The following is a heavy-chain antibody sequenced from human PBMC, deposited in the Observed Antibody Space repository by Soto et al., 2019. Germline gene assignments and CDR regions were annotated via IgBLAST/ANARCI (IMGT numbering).Heavy chain of an antibody. Sequence: PGGSLRLSCAASGFTFSSYWMSWVRQAPGKGLEWVANIKQDGSEKYYVDSVKGRFTISRDNAKNSLYLQMNSLRAEGTAVYYCARHTQTYSSSSWKAYFDYWGQGTLVTVSS. D-gene: IGHD6-13*01. CDR2: IKQDGSEK. J-gene: IGHJ4*02. CDR1: GFTFSSYW. V-gene: IGHV3-7*01. CDR3: ARHTQTYSSSSWKAYFDY.